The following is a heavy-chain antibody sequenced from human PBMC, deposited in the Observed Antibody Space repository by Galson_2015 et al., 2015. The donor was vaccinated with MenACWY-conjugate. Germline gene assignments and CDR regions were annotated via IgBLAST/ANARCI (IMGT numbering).Heavy chain of an antibody. J-gene: IGHJ4*02. V-gene: IGHV4-59*08. CDR2: VYYTGNT. CDR3: ARHQGELLPFDY. CDR1: GGSISSYY. Sequence: ETLSLTCTVSGGSISSYYWSWIRQPPGKGLEWIGFVYYTGNTNYNPSLKSRVTISADTSKNQFSLKLSSVTAADTAVYYCARHQGELLPFDYWGQGTLVTVSS. D-gene: IGHD1-26*01.